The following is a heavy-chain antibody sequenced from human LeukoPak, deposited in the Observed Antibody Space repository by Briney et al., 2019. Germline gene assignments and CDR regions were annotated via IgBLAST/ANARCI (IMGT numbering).Heavy chain of an antibody. CDR1: GFSMSVYW. V-gene: IGHV3-7*01. Sequence: GGSLRLSCEASGFSMSVYWMSWVRQAPGKGLEWVGNIKQDGSERNYVDSVKGRFTISRDNAKKSLYLQMNSLRAEDTAVYYCARDLRYLMVYADSAFDIWGQGTMVTVSS. CDR2: IKQDGSER. CDR3: ARDLRYLMVYADSAFDI. J-gene: IGHJ3*02. D-gene: IGHD2-8*02.